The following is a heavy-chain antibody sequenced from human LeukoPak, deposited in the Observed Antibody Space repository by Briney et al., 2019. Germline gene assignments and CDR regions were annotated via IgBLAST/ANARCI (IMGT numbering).Heavy chain of an antibody. Sequence: ASVKVSCKASGYTFTGYYMHWVRQAPGQGLEWMGLINPNSGGTNYAQKLQGRVTMTRDTSISTAYMELSRLRSDDTAVYYCASLGIVVVPAAIPDNNWFDPWGEGTLVTVSS. CDR1: GYTFTGYY. CDR2: INPNSGGT. J-gene: IGHJ5*02. CDR3: ASLGIVVVPAAIPDNNWFDP. D-gene: IGHD2-2*02. V-gene: IGHV1-2*02.